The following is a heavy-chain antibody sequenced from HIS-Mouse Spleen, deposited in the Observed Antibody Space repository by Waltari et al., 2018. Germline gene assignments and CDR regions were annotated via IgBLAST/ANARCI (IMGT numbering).Heavy chain of an antibody. Sequence: QVQLVQSGAEVKKPGASVKVPCKASGYTYPRPYPHWVPKAPGQGLEWRGWINPNSGGTNYAQKFQGRVTMTRDTSISTAYMELSRLRSDDTAVYYCARWSDMEVYWYFDLWGRGTLVTVSS. J-gene: IGHJ2*01. V-gene: IGHV1-2*02. CDR2: INPNSGGT. CDR1: GYTYPRPY. CDR3: ARWSDMEVYWYFDL. D-gene: IGHD3-3*01.